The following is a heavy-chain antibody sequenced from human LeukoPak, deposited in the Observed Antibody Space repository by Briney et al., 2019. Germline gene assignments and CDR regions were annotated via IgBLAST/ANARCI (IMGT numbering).Heavy chain of an antibody. CDR1: GFTLSSYS. CDR3: ARRVPNEVITDYFDY. Sequence: GGSLRLSCAASGFTLSSYSMNWVRQAPGKGPEWISFIDSSSRIIFYAESVKGRFTISRDNAKNSLFLQMNSLRAEDTAVYYCARRVPNEVITDYFDYWGQGALVTVSS. J-gene: IGHJ4*02. V-gene: IGHV3-48*04. CDR2: IDSSSRII. D-gene: IGHD3-16*01.